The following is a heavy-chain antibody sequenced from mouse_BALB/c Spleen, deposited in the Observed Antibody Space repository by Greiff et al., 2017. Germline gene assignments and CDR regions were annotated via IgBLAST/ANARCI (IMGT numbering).Heavy chain of an antibody. V-gene: IGHV1S56*01. D-gene: IGHD1-1*01. CDR1: GYTFTSYY. J-gene: IGHJ4*01. Sequence: QVQLQQSGPELVKPGASVRISCKASGYTFTSYYIHWVKQRPGQGLEWIGQIYPGDGDTNYNGKFKGKATLTADKSSSTAYMQLSSLTSVDSAVYFCARSTTVVAPYAMDYWGQGTSVTVSS. CDR2: IYPGDGDT. CDR3: ARSTTVVAPYAMDY.